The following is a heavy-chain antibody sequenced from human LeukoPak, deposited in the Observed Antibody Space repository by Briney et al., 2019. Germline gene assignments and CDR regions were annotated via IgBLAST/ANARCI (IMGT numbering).Heavy chain of an antibody. CDR2: INPNSGGT. J-gene: IGHJ4*02. V-gene: IGHV1-2*02. Sequence: GASVKVSCKASGYTFTGYYMHWVRQAPGQGLEWMGWINPNSGGTNYAQKFQGRVTMTRDTSISTAYMELSRLRSDDTAVYYCAREGSAARGSSGYYYFDYWGQGTLVTVSS. CDR1: GYTFTGYY. D-gene: IGHD3-22*01. CDR3: AREGSAARGSSGYYYFDY.